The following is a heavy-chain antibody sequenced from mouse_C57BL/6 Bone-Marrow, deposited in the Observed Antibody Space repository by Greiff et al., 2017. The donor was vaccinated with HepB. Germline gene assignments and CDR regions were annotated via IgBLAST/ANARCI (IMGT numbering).Heavy chain of an antibody. CDR3: ARHDPLTTVVATGYFDV. Sequence: EVHLVESGGDLVKPGGSLKLSCAASGFTFSSYGMSWVRQTPDKRLEWVATISSGGSYTYYPDSVKGRFTISRDNAKNTLYLQMSSLKSEDTAMYYCARHDPLTTVVATGYFDVWGTGTTVTVSS. J-gene: IGHJ1*03. D-gene: IGHD1-1*01. CDR2: ISSGGSYT. V-gene: IGHV5-6*01. CDR1: GFTFSSYG.